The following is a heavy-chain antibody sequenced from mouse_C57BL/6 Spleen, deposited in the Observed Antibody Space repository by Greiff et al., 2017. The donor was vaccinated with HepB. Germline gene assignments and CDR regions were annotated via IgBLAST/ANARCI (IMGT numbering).Heavy chain of an antibody. V-gene: IGHV1-15*01. CDR2: IDPETGGT. Sequence: LVESGAELVRPGASVTLSCKASGYTFTDYEMHWVKQTPVHGLEWIGAIDPETGGTAYNQKFKGKAILTADKSSSTAYMELRSLTSEDSAVYYCTREGGNWYFDVWGTGTTVTVSS. CDR1: GYTFTDYE. CDR3: TREGGNWYFDV. J-gene: IGHJ1*03. D-gene: IGHD2-14*01.